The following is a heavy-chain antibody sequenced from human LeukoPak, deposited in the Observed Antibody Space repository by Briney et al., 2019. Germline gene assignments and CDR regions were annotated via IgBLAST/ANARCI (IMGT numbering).Heavy chain of an antibody. CDR3: ARIYGSGSLPRYFDY. CDR1: GYSFTNYW. Sequence: GESLKISCKGSGYSFTNYWIGWVRQMPGKGLEWMGIIYPGDSDTRYSPSFQGQVTISVDESTSTAYLQWSSLKASDTAVFYCARIYGSGSLPRYFDYWGQGTLVTVSS. CDR2: IYPGDSDT. V-gene: IGHV5-51*01. J-gene: IGHJ4*02. D-gene: IGHD3-10*01.